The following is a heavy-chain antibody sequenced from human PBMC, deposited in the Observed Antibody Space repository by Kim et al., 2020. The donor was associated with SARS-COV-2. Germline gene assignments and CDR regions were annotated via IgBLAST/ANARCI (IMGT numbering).Heavy chain of an antibody. Sequence: GGSLRLSCVASGFTFSDYAMNWVRQAPGKGLEWVSVISGSGGNIHYADSAKGRFTISRDSSKSTLYLQVNGLRAEDTAVYYCAKAASSFSFYYYGVDVWGQGTTVTVSS. CDR2: ISGSGGNI. D-gene: IGHD2-15*01. CDR3: AKAASSFSFYYYGVDV. J-gene: IGHJ6*02. CDR1: GFTFSDYA. V-gene: IGHV3-23*01.